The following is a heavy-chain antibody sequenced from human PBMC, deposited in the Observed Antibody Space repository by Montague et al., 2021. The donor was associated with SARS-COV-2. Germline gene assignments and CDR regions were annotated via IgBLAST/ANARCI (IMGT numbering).Heavy chain of an antibody. J-gene: IGHJ3*02. V-gene: IGHV4-59*01. CDR3: ARGGATYYYDTSGYVNAFDT. CDR1: GDSISTYY. CDR2: IYYNGNT. Sequence: SETLSLTCTVSGDSISTYYWSWIRQPPGKGLEWIGYIYYNGNTNYNPSLKSRVTISVDTSKNQFSLRLSSVTAADTAVYFCARGGATYYYDTSGYVNAFDTWGQGTMVTVSS. D-gene: IGHD3-22*01.